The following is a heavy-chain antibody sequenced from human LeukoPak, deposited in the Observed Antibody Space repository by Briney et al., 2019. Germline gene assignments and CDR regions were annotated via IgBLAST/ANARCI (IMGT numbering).Heavy chain of an antibody. V-gene: IGHV1-58*02. CDR1: GFTFTSSA. D-gene: IGHD1-1*01. J-gene: IGHJ6*03. CDR2: IVVGSGNT. CDR3: AARNWNYNYYYMDV. Sequence: ASVKVSCKASGFTFTSSAMRWVRRARGQRLEWIEWIVVGSGNTNYAQKFQERVTITRDMSTSTAYMELSSLRSEDTAVYYCAARNWNYNYYYMDVWGKGTTVTVSS.